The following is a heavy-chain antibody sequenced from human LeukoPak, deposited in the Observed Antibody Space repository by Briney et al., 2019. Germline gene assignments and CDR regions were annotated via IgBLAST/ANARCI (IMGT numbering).Heavy chain of an antibody. V-gene: IGHV3-23*01. CDR3: AKDKEPTIDAFDI. D-gene: IGHD1-14*01. CDR1: GFTFSSYA. CDR2: ISGNGGST. J-gene: IGHJ3*02. Sequence: GGSLRLSCAASGFTFSSYAMSWVRQAPGKGLEWVSAISGNGGSTYYADSVKGRFTISRDNSKNTLYLQMNSLRAEDTAVYYCAKDKEPTIDAFDIWGQGTMVTVSS.